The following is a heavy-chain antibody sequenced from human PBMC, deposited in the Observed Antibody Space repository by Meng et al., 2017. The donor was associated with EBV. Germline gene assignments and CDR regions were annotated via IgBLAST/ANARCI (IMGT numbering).Heavy chain of an antibody. CDR3: ARARRRGVVKLDS. D-gene: IGHD3-16*01. Sequence: QMQLHESGPGLVKASQTLSLTCTVSGGSIRSIGYYWSWIRQHPGKGLEWLGYSHYSGAAHYNPSLKSRVTMSVDTSKNQFSLKLSSVTAADTAVYYCARARRRGVVKLDSWGQGTLVTVSS. J-gene: IGHJ4*02. CDR2: SHYSGAA. V-gene: IGHV4-30-4*01. CDR1: GGSIRSIGYY.